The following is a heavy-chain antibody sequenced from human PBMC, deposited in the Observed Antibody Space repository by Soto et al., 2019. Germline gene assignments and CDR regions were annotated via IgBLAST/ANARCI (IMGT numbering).Heavy chain of an antibody. V-gene: IGHV3-23*01. CDR1: GFTFNNYA. Sequence: LRLSCAASGFTFNNYAMNWVRQTPLKGLEWVSGISADGDRTYYADSMKGRFTVSRDNSKNALHLQMNSLRADDTAVYYCVKPREVGRVNDAFDIWGQGTMVTVSS. CDR3: VKPREVGRVNDAFDI. CDR2: ISADGDRT. J-gene: IGHJ3*02. D-gene: IGHD1-26*01.